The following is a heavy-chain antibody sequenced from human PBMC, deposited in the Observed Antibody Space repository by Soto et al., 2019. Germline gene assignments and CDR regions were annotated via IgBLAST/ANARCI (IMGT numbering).Heavy chain of an antibody. Sequence: GGSLRLSCAASGFTFSSYGMHWVRQAPGKGLEWVAVIWYDGSNKYYADSVKGRFTISRDNSKNTLYLQMNSLRAEDTAVYYCARDPISSIAAPKGYYMDVWGKGTTVTVSS. J-gene: IGHJ6*03. CDR2: IWYDGSNK. V-gene: IGHV3-33*01. CDR1: GFTFSSYG. CDR3: ARDPISSIAAPKGYYMDV. D-gene: IGHD6-6*01.